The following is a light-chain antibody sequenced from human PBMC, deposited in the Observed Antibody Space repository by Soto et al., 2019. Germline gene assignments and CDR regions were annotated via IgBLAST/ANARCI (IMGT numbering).Light chain of an antibody. V-gene: IGLV3-21*04. J-gene: IGLJ2*01. Sequence: SSELTQAPSVSVAPGKTASITCGGNNIGSTSVHWYQQKPGQAPVLVIYYDGDRPSGIPERFSGSKSGNTATLTIRSVEAGDEADFYCQVWDSSSDLVVFGGGTKVTVL. CDR3: QVWDSSSDLVV. CDR1: NIGSTS. CDR2: YDG.